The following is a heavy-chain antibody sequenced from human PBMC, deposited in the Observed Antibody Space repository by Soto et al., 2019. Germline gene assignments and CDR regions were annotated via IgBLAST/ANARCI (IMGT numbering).Heavy chain of an antibody. CDR1: GGSISSYY. Sequence: SETLSLTCTVSGGSISSYYWSWIRQPPGKGLGWIGYIYYSGSTNYNPSLKSRVTISVDTSKNQFSLKLSSVTAADTAVYYCARGVIGDFWSGPNPKFDYWGQGTLVTVSS. CDR3: ARGVIGDFWSGPNPKFDY. CDR2: IYYSGST. V-gene: IGHV4-59*01. J-gene: IGHJ4*02. D-gene: IGHD3-3*01.